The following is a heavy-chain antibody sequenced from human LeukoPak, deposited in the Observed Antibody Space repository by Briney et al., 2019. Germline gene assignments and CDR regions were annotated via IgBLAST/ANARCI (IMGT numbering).Heavy chain of an antibody. D-gene: IGHD5-12*01. CDR2: INPSGGST. Sequence: GASVKVSCKAPGYTFTSYYIHWVRQAPGQGLEWMGIINPSGGSTTYAQKFQGRVTMTRDTSTSTVYMELSSLRSEDTAVYFCARDRGYSGYDLNYWGQGTLVTVSS. CDR3: ARDRGYSGYDLNY. CDR1: GYTFTSYY. J-gene: IGHJ4*02. V-gene: IGHV1-46*01.